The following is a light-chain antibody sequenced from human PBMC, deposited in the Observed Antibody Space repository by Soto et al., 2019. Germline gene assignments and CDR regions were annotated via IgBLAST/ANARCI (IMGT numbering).Light chain of an antibody. CDR3: QQYNNWPPLT. J-gene: IGKJ4*01. V-gene: IGKV3-15*01. CDR2: DVS. Sequence: EVVMTQSPATLSVSPGERATLSCRASQSVGSNLAWYQQKPGQAPRLLIYDVSTRATGIPGRFSGSGSGTEFTLTISSLQSEDFAVYYCQQYNNWPPLTFGGGTKVEIK. CDR1: QSVGSN.